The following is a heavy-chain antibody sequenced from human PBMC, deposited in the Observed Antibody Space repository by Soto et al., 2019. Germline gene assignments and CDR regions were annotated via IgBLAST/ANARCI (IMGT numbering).Heavy chain of an antibody. CDR2: MNPNSGNT. J-gene: IGHJ6*02. CDR3: ARGEAGNSLILFYYYGMDV. CDR1: GYTITSYD. Sequence: QVQLVQSGAEVKKPGASVKVSCKASGYTITSYDINWVRQATGQGLEWMGWMNPNSGNTGYAQKFQGRVTMTRNNSISTDYMELSSLRSEDTAVYYCARGEAGNSLILFYYYGMDVWGQGTTVTVSS. D-gene: IGHD1-1*01. V-gene: IGHV1-8*01.